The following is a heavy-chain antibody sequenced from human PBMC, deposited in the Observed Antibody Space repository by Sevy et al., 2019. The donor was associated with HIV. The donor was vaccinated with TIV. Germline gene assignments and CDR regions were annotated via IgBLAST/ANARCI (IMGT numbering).Heavy chain of an antibody. V-gene: IGHV4-34*01. Sequence: SETLSLTCAVYGGSFSGYYWSWIRQPPGKGLEWIGEINHSGSTNYNPSLKSRVTISVDTSKNQFSLKLSSVTAADTAVYYCVRGPYYDILTGYYSWRHYGMDVWGQGTTVTVSS. D-gene: IGHD3-9*01. CDR2: INHSGST. CDR1: GGSFSGYY. CDR3: VRGPYYDILTGYYSWRHYGMDV. J-gene: IGHJ6*02.